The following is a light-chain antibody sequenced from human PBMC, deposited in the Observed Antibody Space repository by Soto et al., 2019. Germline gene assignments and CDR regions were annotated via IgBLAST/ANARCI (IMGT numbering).Light chain of an antibody. CDR3: LQDNRYRWT. CDR1: RSRNSW. Sequence: HGSRSASVMSASVVSRAIITGLVSRSRNSWLDWYLQKPGKSPKLLIYEGSSLESGVPSRFSGSGSGTEFTLTISSLQAEDVATYYCLQDNRYRWTFGGGTKVDIK. V-gene: IGKV1-5*01. J-gene: IGKJ4*02. CDR2: EGS.